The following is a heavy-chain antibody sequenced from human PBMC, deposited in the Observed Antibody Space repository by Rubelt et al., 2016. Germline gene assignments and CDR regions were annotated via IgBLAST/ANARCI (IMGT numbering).Heavy chain of an antibody. V-gene: IGHV3-48*01. J-gene: IGHJ2*01. CDR3: ARDRRYFDL. Sequence: YISSSSSTTYYADSVKGRFTISRDNAKNSLYLQMNSLRAEDTAVYYCARDRRYFDLWGRGTLVTVSS. CDR2: ISSSSSTT.